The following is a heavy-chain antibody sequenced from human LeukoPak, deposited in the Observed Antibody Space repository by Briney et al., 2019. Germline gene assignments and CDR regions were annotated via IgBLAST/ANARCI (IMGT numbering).Heavy chain of an antibody. V-gene: IGHV4-39*01. Sequence: NPSETLSLTCTVSGGSISSSSYYWGWIRQPPGKGLEWIGSIFYSGTTYYNPSLKSRVTISVDTSKNQFSLKLSSATAADTAVYYCARTHYYDSRGYYPDYFDYWGQGTLVTVSS. CDR3: ARTHYYDSRGYYPDYFDY. J-gene: IGHJ4*02. D-gene: IGHD3-22*01. CDR2: IFYSGTT. CDR1: GGSISSSSYY.